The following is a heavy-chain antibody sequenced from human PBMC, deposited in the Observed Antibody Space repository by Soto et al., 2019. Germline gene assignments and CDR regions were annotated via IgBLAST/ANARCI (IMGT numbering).Heavy chain of an antibody. V-gene: IGHV4-59*01. CDR2: IYYSGST. CDR1: GASISSYF. D-gene: IGHD5-18*01. Sequence: QVQLQESGPGLVKPSETLSLTCTVSGASISSYFWNWIRQPPGKGLEWIGYIYYSGSTNYNPSLKSRVTIPLDTSKNQFSRKLSSVTAADTAVYYCARSIDTVLSYFDYWGQGTLVTVSS. J-gene: IGHJ4*02. CDR3: ARSIDTVLSYFDY.